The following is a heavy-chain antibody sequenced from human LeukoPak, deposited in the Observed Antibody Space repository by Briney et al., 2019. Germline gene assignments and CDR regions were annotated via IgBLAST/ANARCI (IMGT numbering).Heavy chain of an antibody. CDR1: GFTFSGYA. J-gene: IGHJ4*02. Sequence: GGSLRLSCAASGFTFSGYAMSWVRQAPGKGLEWVSAISGSGGSTYYADSVKGRFTISRDNSKNTLYLQMNSLRAEDTAVYYCAKSAKHYDILTGYQTEGIDYWGQGTLVTVSS. D-gene: IGHD3-9*01. CDR3: AKSAKHYDILTGYQTEGIDY. CDR2: ISGSGGST. V-gene: IGHV3-23*01.